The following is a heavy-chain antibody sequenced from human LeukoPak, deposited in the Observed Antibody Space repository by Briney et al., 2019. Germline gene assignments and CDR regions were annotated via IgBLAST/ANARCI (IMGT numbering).Heavy chain of an antibody. CDR3: ARWRYYDSSGSLVYYFDY. D-gene: IGHD3-22*01. CDR2: IYYSGST. Sequence: SETLSLTCTVSGYSISSGYYWSWIRQPPGKGLEWIGYIYYSGSTNYNPSLKSRVTISVDTSKNQFSLKLSSVTAADTAVYYCARWRYYDSSGSLVYYFDYWGQGTLVTVSS. CDR1: GYSISSGYY. J-gene: IGHJ4*02. V-gene: IGHV4-61*01.